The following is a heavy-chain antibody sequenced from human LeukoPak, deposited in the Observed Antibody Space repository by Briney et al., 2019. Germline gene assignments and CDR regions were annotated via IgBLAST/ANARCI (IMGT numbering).Heavy chain of an antibody. CDR3: ARPTYSSGWYGKAYYAS. Sequence: ASVKVSCKASGYTFTSYDINWVRQATGQGLEWMGWMNPNSGNTGYAQKFQGRVTVTRNTSISTAYMELSSLRSDDTAVYYCARPTYSSGWYGKAYYASWAQGTLVTAPS. CDR2: MNPNSGNT. V-gene: IGHV1-8*03. J-gene: IGHJ5*02. D-gene: IGHD6-13*01. CDR1: GYTFTSYD.